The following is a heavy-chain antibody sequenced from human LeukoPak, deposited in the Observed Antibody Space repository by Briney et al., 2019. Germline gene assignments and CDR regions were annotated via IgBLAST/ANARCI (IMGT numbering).Heavy chain of an antibody. CDR3: ATVRGASGSRWYFDY. CDR2: IQYDGSYQ. V-gene: IGHV3-30*02. Sequence: PGGSLRLSCAASGFIFSNYGMDWVRQAPGKGLEWVGIIQYDGSYQWYAESVKGRFTVSRDNSKNRLYLQMNSLRAEDTAVYYCATVRGASGSRWYFDYWGQGTLVTVSS. J-gene: IGHJ4*02. CDR1: GFIFSNYG. D-gene: IGHD6-13*01.